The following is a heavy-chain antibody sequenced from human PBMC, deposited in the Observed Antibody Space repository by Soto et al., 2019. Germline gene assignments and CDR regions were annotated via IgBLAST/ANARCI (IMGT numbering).Heavy chain of an antibody. Sequence: ASVKVSCKASGYTFTSYAMHWVRQAPGQRLEWMGWINAGNGNTKYSQKFQGRVTITRDTSASTAYMELSSLRSEDTAVYYCARVTFATLDFDYWGQGTLVTVSS. J-gene: IGHJ4*02. CDR3: ARVTFATLDFDY. D-gene: IGHD3-16*01. CDR2: INAGNGNT. V-gene: IGHV1-3*01. CDR1: GYTFTSYA.